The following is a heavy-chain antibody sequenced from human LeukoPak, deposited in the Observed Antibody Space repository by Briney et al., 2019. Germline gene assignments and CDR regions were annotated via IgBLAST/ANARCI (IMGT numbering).Heavy chain of an antibody. CDR1: GGSISSYY. Sequence: MPSETLSLTCTVSGGSISSYYWSWIRQPPGKGLEWIGYVFNSGSTNHNPSLKSRVTISVDTSKNQFSLKLSSVTAADTAVYYCARHIPTYYDFWSGYYTGGEYWGQGTLVTVSS. J-gene: IGHJ4*02. CDR3: ARHIPTYYDFWSGYYTGGEY. CDR2: VFNSGST. V-gene: IGHV4-59*01. D-gene: IGHD3-3*01.